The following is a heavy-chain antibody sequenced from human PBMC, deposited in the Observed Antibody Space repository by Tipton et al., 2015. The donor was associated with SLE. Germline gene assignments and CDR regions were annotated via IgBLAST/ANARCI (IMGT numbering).Heavy chain of an antibody. CDR1: GASIGSNGDH. Sequence: TLSLTCTVSGASIGSNGDHWGWIRQSPGKGLEWIGSNSYTGSFYYNPSLKSRVTISLDTSKNQFSLNLSSVTAADTAVYYCARGYSTSYYRFDYWGQGTLVTVSS. D-gene: IGHD6-13*01. J-gene: IGHJ4*02. CDR3: ARGYSTSYYRFDY. V-gene: IGHV4-39*07. CDR2: NSYTGSF.